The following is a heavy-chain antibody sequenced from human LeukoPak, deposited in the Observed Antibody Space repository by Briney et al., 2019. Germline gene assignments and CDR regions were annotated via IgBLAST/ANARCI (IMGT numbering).Heavy chain of an antibody. CDR1: GYTLTELS. D-gene: IGHD3-9*01. CDR3: ATDLKVFDWLSY. Sequence: GASVKVSCKVSGYTLTELSMHWLRQAPGKGLEWMGGFDPEDGETIYAQKFQGRVTMTEDTSTDTAYMELSSLRSEDTAVYYCATDLKVFDWLSYWGQGTLVTVSS. J-gene: IGHJ4*02. CDR2: FDPEDGET. V-gene: IGHV1-24*01.